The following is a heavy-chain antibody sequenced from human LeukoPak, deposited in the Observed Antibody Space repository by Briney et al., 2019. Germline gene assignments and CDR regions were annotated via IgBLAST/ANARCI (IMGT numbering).Heavy chain of an antibody. V-gene: IGHV3-7*01. D-gene: IGHD2-15*01. Sequence: GGSLRLSCAASGFTFSSYWMSWVRQAPGKGLEWVANIKQEGSEKYYVDSVKGRFTISRDNAKNSRYLQMNRLRAEDTAVYYCARDSGKRYCSGGSCYSDDWGQGTLVTVSS. CDR3: ARDSGKRYCSGGSCYSDD. J-gene: IGHJ4*02. CDR1: GFTFSSYW. CDR2: IKQEGSEK.